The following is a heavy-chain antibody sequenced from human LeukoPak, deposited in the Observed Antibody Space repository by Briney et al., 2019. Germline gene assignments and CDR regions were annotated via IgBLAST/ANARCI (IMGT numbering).Heavy chain of an antibody. J-gene: IGHJ5*02. CDR3: GRTTWENSLDP. CDR1: GFNFSSYS. V-gene: IGHV3-NL1*01. Sequence: AGGSLRLSCAASGFNFSSYSMNWVRQAPGKGLEWVSVGSVQGRFTISRDNSKNTLYLQMNSLRAEDTAVYYCGRTTWENSLDPWGQGTLVTVSS. D-gene: IGHD1-1*01.